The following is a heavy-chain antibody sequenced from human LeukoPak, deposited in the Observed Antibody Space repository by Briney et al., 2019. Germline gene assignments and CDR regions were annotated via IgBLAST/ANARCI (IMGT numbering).Heavy chain of an antibody. V-gene: IGHV4-59*01. Sequence: SETLSLTCTVSGGSISSYYWSWIRQPPGKGLEWIGHISHSGSTNFNPSLKSRVTISVDTSKNQFSLKLSSVTAADTAVYYCAKIGYYASGSYESLDPWAREPWSPSPQ. CDR1: GGSISSYY. CDR3: AKIGYYASGSYESLDP. J-gene: IGHJ5*02. D-gene: IGHD3-10*01. CDR2: ISHSGST.